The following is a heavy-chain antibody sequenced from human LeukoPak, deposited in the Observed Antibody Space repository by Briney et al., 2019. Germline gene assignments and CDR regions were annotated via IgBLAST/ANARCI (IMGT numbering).Heavy chain of an antibody. CDR1: GFTFSSYG. D-gene: IGHD6-19*01. Sequence: GSLRLSCAASGFTFSSYGIHWVRQAPGKGLEWVAVISYDGSNKYYADSVKGRFTISRDNSKNTLYLQMNSLRAEDTAVYYCAAEGVAGIWDYWGQGTLVTVSS. V-gene: IGHV3-30*03. CDR3: AAEGVAGIWDY. CDR2: ISYDGSNK. J-gene: IGHJ4*02.